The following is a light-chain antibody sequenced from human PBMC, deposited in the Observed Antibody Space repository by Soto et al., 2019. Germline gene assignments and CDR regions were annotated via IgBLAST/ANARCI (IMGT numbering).Light chain of an antibody. J-gene: IGKJ1*01. Sequence: DIQMTQSPSTLPASVGDRVTITCRASQSISSWLAWYQQKPGKAPKLLIYKASSLESGVPSRFSGSGSGTEITPTISRLQPDYFATYYCQQYNSHSTFGQGTKVEIK. V-gene: IGKV1-5*03. CDR2: KAS. CDR1: QSISSW. CDR3: QQYNSHST.